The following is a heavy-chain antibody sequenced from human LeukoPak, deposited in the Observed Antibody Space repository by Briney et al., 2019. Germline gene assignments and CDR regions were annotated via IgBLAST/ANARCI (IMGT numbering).Heavy chain of an antibody. D-gene: IGHD3-3*01. CDR1: GGSISSGSFY. V-gene: IGHV4-39*07. J-gene: IGHJ4*02. Sequence: SETLSLTCTVSGGSISSGSFYWGWIRQPPGKGLEWIGNIYYTGSTNYNPSLKSRVTISVDTSKNQFSLKLSSVTAADTAVYYCARADFWSGLPDYWGQGTLVTVSS. CDR2: IYYTGST. CDR3: ARADFWSGLPDY.